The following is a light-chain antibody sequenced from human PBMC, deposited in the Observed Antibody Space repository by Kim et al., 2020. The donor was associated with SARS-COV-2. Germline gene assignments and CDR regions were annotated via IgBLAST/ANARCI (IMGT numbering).Light chain of an antibody. CDR2: DVS. CDR1: SSDVGGYNY. Sequence: GQSITISCTGTSSDVGGYNYVSWYQQHPGKAPKLMIYDVSNRPSGVYNRFSGSKSGNTASLTISGLQAEDEADYYCSSYTSSSTLMFGGGTQLTVL. V-gene: IGLV2-14*03. J-gene: IGLJ3*02. CDR3: SSYTSSSTLM.